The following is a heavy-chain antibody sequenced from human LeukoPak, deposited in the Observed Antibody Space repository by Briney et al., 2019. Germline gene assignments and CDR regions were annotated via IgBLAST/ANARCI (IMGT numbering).Heavy chain of an antibody. CDR3: AKAKSYYSNYDY. Sequence: AGGSLRLSCAASGFTVSSNYMSWVRQAPGKGLEWVSVIYSGGSTYYADSVKGRFTISRDNSKNTLYLQMNSLRAEDTAVYYCAKAKSYYSNYDYWGQGTLVTVSS. D-gene: IGHD4-11*01. CDR2: IYSGGST. V-gene: IGHV3-66*01. CDR1: GFTVSSNY. J-gene: IGHJ4*02.